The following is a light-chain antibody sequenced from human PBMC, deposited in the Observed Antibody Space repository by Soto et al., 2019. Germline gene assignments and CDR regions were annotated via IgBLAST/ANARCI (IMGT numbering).Light chain of an antibody. V-gene: IGKV3-11*01. Sequence: EIVLTQSPATLSLSPGERATLSCRASQSVGGHLAWYQQKPGQAPRLLIYDASDRATGIPARFSGSGSETDFPHTISSLEPDDFAVYYCQQRNNWPPSITFGQGTRLEIK. CDR2: DAS. CDR3: QQRNNWPPSIT. CDR1: QSVGGH. J-gene: IGKJ5*01.